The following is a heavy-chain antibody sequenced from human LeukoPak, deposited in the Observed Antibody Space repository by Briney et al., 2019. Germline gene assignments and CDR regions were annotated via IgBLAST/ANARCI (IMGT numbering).Heavy chain of an antibody. D-gene: IGHD6-19*01. V-gene: IGHV3-9*03. CDR1: GFRFDDYS. CDR3: GKGGSNGWYADH. CDR2: ISWNSATI. Sequence: GRSLRLSCVASGFRFDDYSMYWVRQVPGKGLEWVSGISWNSATIAYADSVRGRFIISRDNAKNSLYLQMNSLRPEDMALYYCGKGGSNGWYADHWGQGTLVTVSS. J-gene: IGHJ5*02.